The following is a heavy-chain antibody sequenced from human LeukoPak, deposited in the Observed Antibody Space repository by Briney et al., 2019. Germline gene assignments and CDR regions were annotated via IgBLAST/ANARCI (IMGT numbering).Heavy chain of an antibody. CDR2: IIDSGGST. CDR3: ANKGYTVADYYYYYGMDV. Sequence: GGSLRLSCEASGFTFSAYAMTWVRQAPGKGLEWVSGIIDSGGSTNYADSVKGRFSISRDNAKNSLYLQMNSLRAEDTAVYYCANKGYTVADYYYYYGMDVWGQGTTVTVSS. J-gene: IGHJ6*02. CDR1: GFTFSAYA. V-gene: IGHV3-23*01. D-gene: IGHD6-13*01.